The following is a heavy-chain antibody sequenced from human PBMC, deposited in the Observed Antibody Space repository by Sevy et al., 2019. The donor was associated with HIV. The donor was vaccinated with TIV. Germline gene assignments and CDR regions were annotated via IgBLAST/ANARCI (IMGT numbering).Heavy chain of an antibody. V-gene: IGHV3-23*01. CDR3: AKSAAAGTFYYYYYMDV. CDR1: GFTFSSYA. J-gene: IGHJ6*03. Sequence: GGSLRLSCAASGFTFSSYAMSWVRQAPGKGLEWVSAISGSGGSTYYADSVKGRFTISRDNSKNTLYLQMNSLRAEDSAVYYCAKSAAAGTFYYYYYMDVWGKGTTVTVSS. CDR2: ISGSGGST. D-gene: IGHD6-13*01.